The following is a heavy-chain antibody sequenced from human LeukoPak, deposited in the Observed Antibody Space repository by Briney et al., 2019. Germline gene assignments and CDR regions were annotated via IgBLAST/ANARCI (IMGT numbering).Heavy chain of an antibody. Sequence: SETLSLTCTVSGVSISSHYWSWLRQPPGRGLEWIGYFYYSGSANYNPSLKSRVTMSVDTSKNQFSLKLSSVTAADTAVYYCARDMWLTSFWGQGTLVTVSS. J-gene: IGHJ4*02. CDR2: FYYSGSA. CDR1: GVSISSHY. D-gene: IGHD3-22*01. CDR3: ARDMWLTSF. V-gene: IGHV4-59*11.